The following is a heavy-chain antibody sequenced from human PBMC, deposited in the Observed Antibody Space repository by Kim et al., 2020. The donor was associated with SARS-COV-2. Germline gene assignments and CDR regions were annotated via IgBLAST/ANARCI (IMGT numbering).Heavy chain of an antibody. D-gene: IGHD5-18*01. J-gene: IGHJ4*02. CDR3: ARGEEMATALD. Sequence: SETLSLTCTVSGGSISSYYWSWIRQPPGKGLEWIGYIYYSGSTNYNPSLKSRVTISVDTSKNQFSLKLSSVTAADTAVYYCARGEEMATALDWGQGTLVTVSS. CDR2: IYYSGST. CDR1: GGSISSYY. V-gene: IGHV4-59*01.